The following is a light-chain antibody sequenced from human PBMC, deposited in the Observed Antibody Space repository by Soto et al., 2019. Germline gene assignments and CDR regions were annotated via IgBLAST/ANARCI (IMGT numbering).Light chain of an antibody. J-gene: IGKJ3*01. CDR1: QSISSW. Sequence: DIQLTHAPSSLSASLGERVTITCRASQSISSWLAWYQQKPGKAPKLLIYDASSLESGVPSRFSGSGSGTEFTLTISSLQPDDFATYYCQQYNSYHFTFGPGTKVDIK. V-gene: IGKV1-5*01. CDR2: DAS. CDR3: QQYNSYHFT.